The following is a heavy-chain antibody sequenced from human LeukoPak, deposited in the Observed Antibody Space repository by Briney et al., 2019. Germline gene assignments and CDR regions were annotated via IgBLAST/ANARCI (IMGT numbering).Heavy chain of an antibody. CDR1: GGTFSSYA. Sequence: GSSVKVSCKASGGTFSSYAISWVRQAPGQGLEWMGRIIPILGIANYAQKFQGRVTITADKSTSTAYMELSSLRSEDTAVYYCARDLNYGDYAFSDYWGQGTLVTVSS. J-gene: IGHJ4*02. D-gene: IGHD4-17*01. CDR2: IIPILGIA. CDR3: ARDLNYGDYAFSDY. V-gene: IGHV1-69*04.